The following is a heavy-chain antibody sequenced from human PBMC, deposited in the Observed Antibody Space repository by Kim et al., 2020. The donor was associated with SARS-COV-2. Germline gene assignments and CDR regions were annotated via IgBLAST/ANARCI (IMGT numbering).Heavy chain of an antibody. CDR1: GFTFSSYA. CDR3: ARCGDMVRGVIRYYYMDV. V-gene: IGHV3-30*04. Sequence: GGSLRLSCAASGFTFSSYAMHWVRQAPGKGLEWVAVISYDGSNKYYADSVKGRFTISRDNSKNTLYLQMNSLRAEDTAVYYCARCGDMVRGVIRYYYMDVWGKGTTVTVSS. D-gene: IGHD3-10*01. CDR2: ISYDGSNK. J-gene: IGHJ6*03.